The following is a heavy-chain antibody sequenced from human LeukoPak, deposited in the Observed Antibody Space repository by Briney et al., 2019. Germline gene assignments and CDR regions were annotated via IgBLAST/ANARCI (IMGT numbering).Heavy chain of an antibody. Sequence: GGSLRLSCAASGFTFSGYSMNWVRQAPGKGLEWVSSISSSSSYIYYADSVKGRFTISRDNAKNSLYLQMNSLRAEDTAVYYCARMRYSSGWRDFDYWGQGTLVTVSS. V-gene: IGHV3-21*01. CDR1: GFTFSGYS. CDR2: ISSSSSYI. CDR3: ARMRYSSGWRDFDY. D-gene: IGHD6-19*01. J-gene: IGHJ4*02.